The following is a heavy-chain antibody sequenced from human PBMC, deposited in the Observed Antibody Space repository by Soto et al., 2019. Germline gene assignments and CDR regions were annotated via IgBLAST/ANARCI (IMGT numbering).Heavy chain of an antibody. V-gene: IGHV4-30-4*01. CDR3: ARDVLQYYDILTGYLPSPNYYYGMDV. Sequence: SETLSLTCTVSGGSISSGDYYWSWIRQPPGKGLEWIGYIYYSGSTYYNPPLKSRVTISVDTSKNQFSLKLSSVTAADTAVYYCARDVLQYYDILTGYLPSPNYYYGMDVWGQGTTVTVSS. D-gene: IGHD3-9*01. CDR1: GGSISSGDYY. CDR2: IYYSGST. J-gene: IGHJ6*02.